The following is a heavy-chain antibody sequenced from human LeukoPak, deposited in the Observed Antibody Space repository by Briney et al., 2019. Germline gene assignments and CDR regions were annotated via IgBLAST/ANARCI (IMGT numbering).Heavy chain of an antibody. CDR3: ARQRYCGGDCYSPPRDY. Sequence: SETLSLTCTVSGGSISSSSYYWGWIRQPPGKGLEWIGSIYYSGSTYYNPSLKSRVTISVGTSKNQFSLKLSSVTAADTAVYYCARQRYCGGDCYSPPRDYWGQGTLVTVSS. V-gene: IGHV4-39*01. CDR2: IYYSGST. J-gene: IGHJ4*02. D-gene: IGHD2-21*02. CDR1: GGSISSSSYY.